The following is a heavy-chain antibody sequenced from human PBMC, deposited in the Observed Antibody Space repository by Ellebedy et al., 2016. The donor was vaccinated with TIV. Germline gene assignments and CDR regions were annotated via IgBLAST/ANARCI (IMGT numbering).Heavy chain of an antibody. CDR2: INGDGSST. CDR1: GFTFSYYW. V-gene: IGHV3-74*01. D-gene: IGHD3-10*01. J-gene: IGHJ4*02. Sequence: PGGSLRLSCEASGFTFSYYWMHWVRQTPGKGLVWVSRINGDGSSTNYADFVKGRFTISRDNAKNTLYLQMNSLRAEDSAVYYCAANPYFYGSGSYSSWGQGTLVTVSS. CDR3: AANPYFYGSGSYSS.